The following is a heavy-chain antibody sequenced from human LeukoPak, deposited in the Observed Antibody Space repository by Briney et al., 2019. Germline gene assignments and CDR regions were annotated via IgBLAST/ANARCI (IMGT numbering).Heavy chain of an antibody. CDR1: GYTFTGYY. Sequence: ASVKASCKASGYTFTGYYMHWVRQAPGQGLEWMGWINPNSGGTNYAQKFQGRVTMTRDTSISTAYMELSRLRSNDTAVYYCARDASQGYDFWSGYYIAFQHWGQGTLVTVSS. J-gene: IGHJ1*01. D-gene: IGHD3-3*01. CDR2: INPNSGGT. V-gene: IGHV1-2*02. CDR3: ARDASQGYDFWSGYYIAFQH.